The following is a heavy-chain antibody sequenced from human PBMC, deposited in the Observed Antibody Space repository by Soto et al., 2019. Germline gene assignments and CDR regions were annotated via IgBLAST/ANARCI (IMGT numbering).Heavy chain of an antibody. J-gene: IGHJ4*02. CDR3: AKVGRLIDPFDY. Sequence: EVQLLESGGGLVQPGGSLRLSCAASEFTFSSSAMSWVRQAPGKGLEWVSAINDNGGRTYYADSVKGRFTISRDNSENTLYLQINSLRVEDTAVYYCAKVGRLIDPFDYWGQGTLVTVSS. D-gene: IGHD3-16*01. V-gene: IGHV3-23*01. CDR2: INDNGGRT. CDR1: EFTFSSSA.